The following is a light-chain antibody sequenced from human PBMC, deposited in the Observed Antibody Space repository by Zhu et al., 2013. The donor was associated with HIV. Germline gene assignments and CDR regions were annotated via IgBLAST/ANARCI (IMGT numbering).Light chain of an antibody. CDR3: SSYTINTLQL. J-gene: IGLJ3*02. V-gene: IGLV2-14*01. Sequence: QSALTQPPSASGSPGQSVTISCTGTSSDVGGYNYVSWYQLHPGKAPKLMISEVTKRPSGVSNRFSGSKSGNTASLTISGLQAEDEGDYYCSSYTINTLQLFGGGTKVTVL. CDR1: SSDVGGYNY. CDR2: EVT.